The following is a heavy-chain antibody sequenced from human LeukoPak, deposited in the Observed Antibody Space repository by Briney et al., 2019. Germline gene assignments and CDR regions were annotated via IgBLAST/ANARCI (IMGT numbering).Heavy chain of an antibody. D-gene: IGHD3-10*01. Sequence: ASVKVSCKASGYTFTSYGISWVRQAPGQGLEWMGWISAYNGNTNYAQKLQGRATMTTDTSTSTAYMELRSLRSDDTAVYYCARGAEWFGDPYYYYMDVWGKGTTVTVSS. CDR3: ARGAEWFGDPYYYYMDV. J-gene: IGHJ6*03. CDR2: ISAYNGNT. CDR1: GYTFTSYG. V-gene: IGHV1-18*01.